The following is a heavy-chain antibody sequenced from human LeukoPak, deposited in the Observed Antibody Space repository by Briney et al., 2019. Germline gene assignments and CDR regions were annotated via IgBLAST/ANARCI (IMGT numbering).Heavy chain of an antibody. CDR1: GGSISSSSYY. J-gene: IGHJ6*02. V-gene: IGHV4-31*03. Sequence: PSETLSLTCTVSGGSISSSSYYWGWIRQPPGKGLEWIGCIYYSGSTYYNPSLKSRLTISVDTSKKQFSLKLNSVTAADTAVYYCARDYDFWSGPHIRGAYGMDVWGQGTTVTVSS. CDR3: ARDYDFWSGPHIRGAYGMDV. D-gene: IGHD3-3*01. CDR2: IYYSGST.